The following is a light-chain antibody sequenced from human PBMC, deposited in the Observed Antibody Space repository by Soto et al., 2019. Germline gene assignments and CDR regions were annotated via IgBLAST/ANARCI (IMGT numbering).Light chain of an antibody. J-gene: IGKJ2*01. CDR3: QNYYSAPPYT. Sequence: DIQMTQSPSSLSASVGDRVTISCRASQGIFNYLAWYQQSPGKVPKLLIYAASTLQSGVPSRFSGGGSGTDFTLTISGLQPEVVATYYCQNYYSAPPYTFGQGTKLEIK. V-gene: IGKV1-27*01. CDR1: QGIFNY. CDR2: AAS.